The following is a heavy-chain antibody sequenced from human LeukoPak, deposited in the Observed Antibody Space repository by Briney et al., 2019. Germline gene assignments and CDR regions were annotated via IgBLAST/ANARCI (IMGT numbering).Heavy chain of an antibody. Sequence: ASVKVSCKASGYTFTSYDINWVRQATGQGLEWMGWMNPNSGNTGYAQTFKGRVTITRNTSISTDYMELSSLRSEDTAVYYCARGALGYCSGGSCLPYNWFDPWGQGTLVTVSS. CDR2: MNPNSGNT. CDR3: ARGALGYCSGGSCLPYNWFDP. D-gene: IGHD2-15*01. J-gene: IGHJ5*02. CDR1: GYTFTSYD. V-gene: IGHV1-8*03.